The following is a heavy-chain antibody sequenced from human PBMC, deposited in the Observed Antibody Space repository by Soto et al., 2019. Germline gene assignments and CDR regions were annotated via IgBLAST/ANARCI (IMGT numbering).Heavy chain of an antibody. CDR2: ISYDGSDI. CDR1: GFIFSNYG. Sequence: VQLVESGGGVVQPGRSLRLSCVGSGFIFSNYGMHWVRQAPGKGLEWVAFISYDGSDILYADSVKGRFTISRDNSKSTLFLHMSRPTAEDTAIYFCAIVRVADSALDHWGQGTLVTVSS. D-gene: IGHD3-10*02. CDR3: AIVRVADSALDH. V-gene: IGHV3-30*06. J-gene: IGHJ4*02.